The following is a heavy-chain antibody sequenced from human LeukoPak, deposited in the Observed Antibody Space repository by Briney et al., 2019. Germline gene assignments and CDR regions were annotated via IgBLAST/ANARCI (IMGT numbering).Heavy chain of an antibody. Sequence: SETLSLTCAVYGGSFSGYFWTWIRQPPGKGLEWIGEINHGGITNHNPSLRSRVSISVDTSKNQFSLKLSSVTAADTAVYHCARSGSSYYDILTGYWTIDYWGQGTLVTVSS. CDR1: GGSFSGYF. J-gene: IGHJ4*02. D-gene: IGHD3-9*01. V-gene: IGHV4-34*01. CDR2: INHGGIT. CDR3: ARSGSSYYDILTGYWTIDY.